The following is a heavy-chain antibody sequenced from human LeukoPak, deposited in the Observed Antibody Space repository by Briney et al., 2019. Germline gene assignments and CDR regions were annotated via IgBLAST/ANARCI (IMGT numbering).Heavy chain of an antibody. D-gene: IGHD1-1*01. J-gene: IGHJ4*02. CDR1: GFSFSNYA. V-gene: IGHV3-23*01. CDR3: AKANWVSNADAVW. Sequence: PGGSLRLSCAASGFSFSNYAMRWVRQAPARGREWVSSIRGGGETLYADSVKGRFTLSSDDSRNTVYLQLNNWRVEDTAIYYCAKANWVSNADAVWWGQGTQVTVSS. CDR2: IRGGGET.